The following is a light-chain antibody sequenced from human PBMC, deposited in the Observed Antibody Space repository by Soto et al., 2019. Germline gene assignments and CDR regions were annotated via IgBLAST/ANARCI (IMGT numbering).Light chain of an antibody. Sequence: ERVMTQAPATLSVSPGERATLSCRASQSVSSDLAWYQQKPGQGPRLLIYGAFNRGTGVPARFSGSGSGTEFTLTISSLQSEDFAVYYCQQYNNWPLTFGGGTKVEIK. J-gene: IGKJ4*01. CDR1: QSVSSD. V-gene: IGKV3-15*01. CDR2: GAF. CDR3: QQYNNWPLT.